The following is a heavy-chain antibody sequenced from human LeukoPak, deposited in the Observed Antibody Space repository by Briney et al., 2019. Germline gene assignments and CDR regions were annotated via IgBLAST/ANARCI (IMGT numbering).Heavy chain of an antibody. Sequence: KSSETLSLTCTVSGDSISSGGYYWSWIRQHPGKGLEWIGYISYSGNTYYNPSLKSRAAISADTPKNQFSPKLSSTTAADTAVYYCARAPVATPSEFDYWGQGTLVTVSS. CDR1: GDSISSGGYY. CDR3: ARAPVATPSEFDY. V-gene: IGHV4-31*03. D-gene: IGHD5-12*01. CDR2: ISYSGNT. J-gene: IGHJ4*02.